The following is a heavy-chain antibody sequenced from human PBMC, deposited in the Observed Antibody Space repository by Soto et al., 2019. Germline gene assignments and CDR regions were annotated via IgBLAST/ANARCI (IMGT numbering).Heavy chain of an antibody. CDR1: GGSFIGYY. CDR2: INHSGST. J-gene: IGHJ6*03. Sequence: SETLCLTCAVYGGSFIGYYWSWIRQPPGKGLEWIGEINHSGSTNYNPSLKSRVTISVDTSKNQFSLKLSSVTAADTAVYYCASCDFWSGXPRTYYYYYLXVWGKGTTVXVSS. D-gene: IGHD3-3*01. CDR3: ASCDFWSGXPRTYYYYYLXV. V-gene: IGHV4-34*01.